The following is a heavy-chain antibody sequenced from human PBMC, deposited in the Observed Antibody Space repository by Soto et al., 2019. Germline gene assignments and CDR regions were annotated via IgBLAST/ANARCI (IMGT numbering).Heavy chain of an antibody. CDR3: ARGGDSSGYLLYHYYGMDV. Sequence: SETLSLTCTVSGGSVSSGSYYWSWIRQPPGKGLEWIGYIYYSGSTNYNPSLKSRVTISVDTSKNQFSLKLSSVTAADTAVYYCARGGDSSGYLLYHYYGMDVWGTGTTVTVSS. J-gene: IGHJ6*04. CDR2: IYYSGST. D-gene: IGHD3-22*01. V-gene: IGHV4-61*01. CDR1: GGSVSSGSYY.